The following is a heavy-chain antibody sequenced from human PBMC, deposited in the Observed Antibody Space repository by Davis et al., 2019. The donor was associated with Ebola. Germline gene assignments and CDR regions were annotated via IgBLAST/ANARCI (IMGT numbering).Heavy chain of an antibody. Sequence: GESLKISCKGSGYSFTSYGISWVRQAPGQGLEWMGWISAYNGNTNYAQKLQGRVTMTTDKSTSTAYMELRSLRSDDTAVYYCARDHHIAVAGAPGYWGQGTLVTVSS. CDR1: GYSFTSYG. D-gene: IGHD6-19*01. CDR2: ISAYNGNT. CDR3: ARDHHIAVAGAPGY. V-gene: IGHV1-18*04. J-gene: IGHJ4*02.